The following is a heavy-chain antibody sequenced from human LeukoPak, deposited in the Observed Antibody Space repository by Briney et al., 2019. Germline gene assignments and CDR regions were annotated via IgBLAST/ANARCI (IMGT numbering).Heavy chain of an antibody. V-gene: IGHV4-28*01. D-gene: IGHD5-12*01. CDR3: AKSVAWNYYYYMDV. CDR1: GYSISSSNW. Sequence: KPSETLSLTCAVSGYSISSSNWWGWIRQPTGKGLEWIAYIYYSGSTYYNPSLKSRVTMSVDTSKNQFSLKLSSVTAVDTAVYYCAKSVAWNYYYYMDVWGKGTTVTVSS. J-gene: IGHJ6*03. CDR2: IYYSGST.